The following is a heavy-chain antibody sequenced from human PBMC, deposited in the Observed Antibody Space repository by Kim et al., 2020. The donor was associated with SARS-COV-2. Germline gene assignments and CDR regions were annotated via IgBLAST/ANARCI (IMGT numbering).Heavy chain of an antibody. D-gene: IGHD3-10*01. CDR2: GSRT. Sequence: GSRTGYADTVKGRFTISRNNAKNTLYLQMNSLRLEDTAVYYWARGYGSGTNYWGQGTLVTVST. J-gene: IGHJ4*02. V-gene: IGHV3-74*01. CDR3: ARGYGSGTNY.